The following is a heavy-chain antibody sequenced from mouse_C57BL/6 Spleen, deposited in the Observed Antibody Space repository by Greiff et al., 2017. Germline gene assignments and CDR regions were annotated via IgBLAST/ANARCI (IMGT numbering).Heavy chain of an antibody. V-gene: IGHV1-50*01. CDR2: IDPSDSYT. CDR3: ARFITTVVDAMDY. J-gene: IGHJ4*01. CDR1: GYTFTSYW. D-gene: IGHD1-1*01. Sequence: QVQLQQPGAELVKPGASVKLSCKASGYTFTSYWMQWVKQRPGQGLEWIGEIDPSDSYTNYNQKFKGKATFTVDTSSSTAYMQLSSLTSEDSAVYYCARFITTVVDAMDYWGQGTSVTVSS.